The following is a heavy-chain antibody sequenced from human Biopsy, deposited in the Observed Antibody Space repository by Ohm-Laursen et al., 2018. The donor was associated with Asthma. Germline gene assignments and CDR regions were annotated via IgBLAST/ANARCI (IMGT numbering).Heavy chain of an antibody. J-gene: IGHJ4*02. CDR2: IYYSGST. V-gene: IGHV4-31*03. Sequence: TLSLTCTVSYASITSGGYYWTWIRQQPGKGLEWIGFIYYSGSTYYNPSLKSRVSISIDTSKNQFSLKLSSVTAADTAVYYCARAQDYYDSRGYYRSFDYWGQGTLVTVPS. CDR3: ARAQDYYDSRGYYRSFDY. CDR1: YASITSGGYY. D-gene: IGHD3-22*01.